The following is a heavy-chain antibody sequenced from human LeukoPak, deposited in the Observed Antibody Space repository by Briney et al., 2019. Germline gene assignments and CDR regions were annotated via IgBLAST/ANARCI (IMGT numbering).Heavy chain of an antibody. D-gene: IGHD3-9*01. Sequence: GGSLRPSCAASGFIFSNYAMSWARQAPGKGLEWVSAIVGSGANTYYADSVKGRFTISRDNPRNTLYLQMDSLRAEDTAVYYCAKWGDYDVLTGYYDPDNWGQGTLVTVSS. CDR2: IVGSGANT. CDR1: GFIFSNYA. V-gene: IGHV3-23*01. J-gene: IGHJ4*02. CDR3: AKWGDYDVLTGYYDPDN.